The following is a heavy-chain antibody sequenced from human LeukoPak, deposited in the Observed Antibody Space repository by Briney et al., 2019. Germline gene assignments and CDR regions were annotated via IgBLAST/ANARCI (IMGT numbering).Heavy chain of an antibody. CDR2: IKVYGDTT. J-gene: IGHJ4*02. CDR3: ARESPSTFYFDY. Sequence: ASVKVSCKASGNTFTSFHIHWVRQAPGQGLEYMGIIKVYGDTTIYAQRFQGRITMTRDTSTSTVYMELSSLNSEDTAVYYCARESPSTFYFDYWGQGTLVTVSS. V-gene: IGHV1-46*01. D-gene: IGHD1-1*01. CDR1: GNTFTSFH.